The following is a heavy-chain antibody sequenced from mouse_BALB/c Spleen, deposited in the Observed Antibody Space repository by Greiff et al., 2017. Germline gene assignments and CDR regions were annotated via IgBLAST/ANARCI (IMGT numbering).Heavy chain of an antibody. Sequence: EVQVVESGGGLVQPGGSLKLSCAASGFTFSSYTMSWVRQTPEKRLEWVAYISSGSSTIYYADTVKGRFTISRDNPKNTLFLQMTSLRSEDTAMYYCAREGGRRDWYFDVWGAGTTVTVSS. D-gene: IGHD2-12*01. J-gene: IGHJ1*01. CDR2: ISSGSSTI. CDR3: AREGGRRDWYFDV. CDR1: GFTFSSYT. V-gene: IGHV5-17*02.